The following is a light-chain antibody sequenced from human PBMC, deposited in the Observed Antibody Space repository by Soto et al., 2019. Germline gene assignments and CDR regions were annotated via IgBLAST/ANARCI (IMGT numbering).Light chain of an antibody. Sequence: DIHMTQSPSTLSASVGDRVTITCRASQSISVWLAWYQQKPGRAPKLLIFDVSTLASGVPSRFSGSGSGPEFTLTINTLQADDFATYYCHQYISYPYTFGQGTKVDIK. CDR2: DVS. CDR3: HQYISYPYT. CDR1: QSISVW. J-gene: IGKJ2*01. V-gene: IGKV1-5*01.